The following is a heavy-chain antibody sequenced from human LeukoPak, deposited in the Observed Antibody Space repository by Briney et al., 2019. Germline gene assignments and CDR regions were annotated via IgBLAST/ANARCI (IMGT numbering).Heavy chain of an antibody. CDR3: ARLLSGAAGTPDY. CDR2: IFYSGST. V-gene: IGHV4-31*03. CDR1: GGSISSAAYY. J-gene: IGHJ4*02. Sequence: PSETLSLTCTVSGGSISSAAYYWSWIRQHPGKGLEWIVYIFYSGSTYYNPSLKSRVTISVDTSKKQFSLKLSSVTAADTAVYYCARLLSGAAGTPDYWGQGTLVTVSA. D-gene: IGHD6-13*01.